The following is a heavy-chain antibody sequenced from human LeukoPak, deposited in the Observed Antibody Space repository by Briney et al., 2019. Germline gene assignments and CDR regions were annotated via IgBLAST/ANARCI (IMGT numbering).Heavy chain of an antibody. CDR3: ARSVDIVATTNRNLFDY. Sequence: GGSLRLSCAASGFTLSNAWMNWVRQAPGKGLEWVGLIKSKTNGETRDYAAPVKGRFTISRDDSDNTLYLQMNSLRAEDTAVYYCARSVDIVATTNRNLFDYWGQGTLVTVSS. CDR1: GFTLSNAW. D-gene: IGHD5-12*01. J-gene: IGHJ4*02. V-gene: IGHV3-15*01. CDR2: IKSKTNGETR.